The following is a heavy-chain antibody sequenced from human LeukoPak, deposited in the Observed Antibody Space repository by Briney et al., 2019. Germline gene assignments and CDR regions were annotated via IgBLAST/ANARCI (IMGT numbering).Heavy chain of an antibody. V-gene: IGHV4-39*01. CDR1: GGSISSSSYY. J-gene: IGHJ3*02. CDR3: AGPLGIQDAFDI. D-gene: IGHD7-27*01. Sequence: SETLSLTCTVSGGSISSSSYYWGWIRQPPGKRLEWIGSIYYSGSTYYNPSLKSRVTISVDTSKNQFSLKLSSVTAADTAVYYCAGPLGIQDAFDIWGQGTMVTVSS. CDR2: IYYSGST.